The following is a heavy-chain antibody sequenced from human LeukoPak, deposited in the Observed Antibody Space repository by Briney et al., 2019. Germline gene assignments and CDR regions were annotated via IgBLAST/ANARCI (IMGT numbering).Heavy chain of an antibody. CDR2: VYIGGST. D-gene: IGHD3-10*01. CDR3: ARGRFGEFHFDY. J-gene: IGHJ4*02. CDR1: GFHVSTNY. V-gene: IGHV3-53*01. Sequence: GGSLRLSCAASGFHVSTNYMSWVRQAPERGLEWVSVVYIGGSTYYADSVKGRFTISRDDSKNTLSLQMNSLRVEDTAVYYCARGRFGEFHFDYWGQGTLVTVSS.